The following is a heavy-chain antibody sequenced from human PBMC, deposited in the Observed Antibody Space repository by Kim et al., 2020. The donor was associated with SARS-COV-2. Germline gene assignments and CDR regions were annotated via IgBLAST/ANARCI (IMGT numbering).Heavy chain of an antibody. CDR2: IWYDGSNK. CDR3: ASLDYGDYASDNKDV. Sequence: GGSLRLSCAASGFTFSSYGMHWVRQAPGKGLEWVAVIWYDGSNKYYADSVKGRFTISRDNSKNTLYLQMNSLRAEDTAVYYCASLDYGDYASDNKDVWGQGTTVTVSS. J-gene: IGHJ6*02. V-gene: IGHV3-33*01. D-gene: IGHD4-17*01. CDR1: GFTFSSYG.